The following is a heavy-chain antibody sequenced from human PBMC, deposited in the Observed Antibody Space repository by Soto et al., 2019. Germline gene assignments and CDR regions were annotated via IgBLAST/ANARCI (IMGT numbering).Heavy chain of an antibody. CDR3: ARHEGVPAADGLDV. D-gene: IGHD2-2*01. J-gene: IGHJ6*02. CDR1: GYSFTNYW. V-gene: IGHV5-51*01. Sequence: PGESLKISCKGSGYSFTNYWIGWVRQMPGKGLEWMGIMYPGDSDTTYSPSFQGQVTISVDKSISTAYLHWNSLKASDTAVYYCARHEGVPAADGLDVWGQGTTVTVSS. CDR2: MYPGDSDT.